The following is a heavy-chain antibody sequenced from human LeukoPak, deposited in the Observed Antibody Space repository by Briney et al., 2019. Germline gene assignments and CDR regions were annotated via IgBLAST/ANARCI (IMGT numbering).Heavy chain of an antibody. Sequence: SETLSLTCTVSGGSISNYYWSWIRQPPGKGLEWTGYIFSSGSSTYNPSLKSRLTISVDTSKNQFSLKLSSVTAADTAIYFCARWPMTNLAFDVWGQGTMVTVSS. CDR2: IFSSGSS. CDR3: ARWPMTNLAFDV. J-gene: IGHJ3*01. CDR1: GGSISNYY. D-gene: IGHD3-22*01. V-gene: IGHV4-59*01.